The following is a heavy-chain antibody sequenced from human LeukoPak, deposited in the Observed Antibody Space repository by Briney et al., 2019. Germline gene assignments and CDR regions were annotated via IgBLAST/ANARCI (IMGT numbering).Heavy chain of an antibody. D-gene: IGHD3-3*01. J-gene: IGHJ3*02. CDR2: ISNDGSNT. CDR3: AKMSIDYDFWSAFDI. Sequence: GGSLRLSCAASGFXFTTYGXRWVRQAPXXXXXXXXXISNDGSNTYYGDSAKGRFTISRDASKNMLYLQMNSLKVEDTALYYCAKMSIDYDFWSAFDIWGQGTTVTVSS. V-gene: IGHV3-30*18. CDR1: GFXFTTYG.